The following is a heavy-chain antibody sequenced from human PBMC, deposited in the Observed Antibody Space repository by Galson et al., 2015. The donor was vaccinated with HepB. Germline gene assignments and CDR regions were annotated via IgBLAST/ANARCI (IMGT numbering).Heavy chain of an antibody. V-gene: IGHV3-43*01. Sequence: SLRLSCAASGFTFDDYTMHWVRQAPGKGLEWVSLISWDGGSTYYADSVKGRFTISRDNSKNSLYLQMNSLRTEDTALYYCAKARGCTLGIGDYWGQGTLVTVSS. D-gene: IGHD2-8*01. CDR2: ISWDGGST. CDR3: AKARGCTLGIGDY. J-gene: IGHJ4*02. CDR1: GFTFDDYT.